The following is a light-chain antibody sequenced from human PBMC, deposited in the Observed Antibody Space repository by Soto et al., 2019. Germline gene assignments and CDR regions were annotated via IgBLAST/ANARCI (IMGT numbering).Light chain of an antibody. J-gene: IGLJ3*02. CDR1: SSDVGGYNY. CDR3: KSRTTRNTLV. Sequence: QSALTQPASVSGSPGQSITISCTGTSSDVGGYNYVSWYQQHPGKAPKLIIYEVTHRPSGVSSRFYGSRSGNTASLTISGLQAEDEAEYYCKSRTTRNTLVFGGGTKLTVL. V-gene: IGLV2-14*01. CDR2: EVT.